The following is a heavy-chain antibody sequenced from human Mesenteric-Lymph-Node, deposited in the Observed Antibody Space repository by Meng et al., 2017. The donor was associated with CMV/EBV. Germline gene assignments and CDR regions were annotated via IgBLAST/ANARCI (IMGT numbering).Heavy chain of an antibody. D-gene: IGHD1-1*01. CDR3: ARYINWRGLFDL. Sequence: CGVSVAPSAVTIGGVGSARPQGRVWSGLGEIYYSGRTEYNPSLESRVTISMDQSKNQFSLKVSSVTAADTAVYYCARYINWRGLFDLWGRGTLVTVSS. J-gene: IGHJ2*01. CDR2: IYYSGRT. CDR1: VAPSAVTIG. V-gene: IGHV4-4*02.